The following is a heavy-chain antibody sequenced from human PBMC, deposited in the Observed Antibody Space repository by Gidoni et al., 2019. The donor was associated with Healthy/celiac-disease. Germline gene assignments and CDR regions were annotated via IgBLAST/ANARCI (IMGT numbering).Heavy chain of an antibody. Sequence: QVQLVQSGAAVKKPGASVKVSCKASGYTFTTYGISWVRQAPGQGLEWMGWISGYNGNTDYAQKFQGRVTVTTDTSTSTAYMELRSLRSDDTAMFFCARTDYYDTPDIWGQGTMVTVSS. CDR3: ARTDYYDTPDI. CDR2: ISGYNGNT. J-gene: IGHJ3*02. CDR1: GYTFTTYG. D-gene: IGHD3-22*01. V-gene: IGHV1-18*01.